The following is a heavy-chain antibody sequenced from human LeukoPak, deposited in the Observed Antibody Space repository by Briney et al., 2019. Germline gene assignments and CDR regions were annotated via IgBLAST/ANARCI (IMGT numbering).Heavy chain of an antibody. Sequence: SETLSLTCTVSGGSISSSSYYWGWIRQPPGKGLEWIGSIYYSGSTYYNPSLKSRVTISVDTSKNQFSLKVSSVTAADTAVYYCGRLRDYSNRAYNWFDPWGQGTLVTVSS. V-gene: IGHV4-39*01. CDR1: GGSISSSSYY. CDR2: IYYSGST. J-gene: IGHJ5*02. CDR3: GRLRDYSNRAYNWFDP. D-gene: IGHD4-11*01.